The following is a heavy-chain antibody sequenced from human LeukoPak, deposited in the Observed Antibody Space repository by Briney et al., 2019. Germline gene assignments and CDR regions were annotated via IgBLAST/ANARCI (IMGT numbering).Heavy chain of an antibody. CDR2: INPSGGST. Sequence: ASVKVSCKASGGTFSKYTISWVRQAPGQGLEWMGIINPSGGSTSYAQKFQGRVTMTRDTSTSTVYMELSSLRSEDTAVYYCARDGSPYYYGMDVWGQGTTVTVSS. CDR3: ARDGSPYYYGMDV. V-gene: IGHV1-46*01. J-gene: IGHJ6*02. D-gene: IGHD6-13*01. CDR1: GGTFSKYT.